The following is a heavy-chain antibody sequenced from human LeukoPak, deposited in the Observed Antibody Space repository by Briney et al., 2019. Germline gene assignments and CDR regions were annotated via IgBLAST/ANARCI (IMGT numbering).Heavy chain of an antibody. CDR1: GVSISSYF. D-gene: IGHD3-22*01. CDR3: ARNEYDSSSYYPSFFDY. CDR2: IYYSGTT. Sequence: SETLSLTCTVSGVSISSYFWSWVRQPPGKGLEWRGYIYYSGTTSYNPSLKSRVTISVDTSKNQFSLSLSSVTAADTAVYYCARNEYDSSSYYPSFFDYWGQGTLVSVPS. J-gene: IGHJ4*02. V-gene: IGHV4-59*01.